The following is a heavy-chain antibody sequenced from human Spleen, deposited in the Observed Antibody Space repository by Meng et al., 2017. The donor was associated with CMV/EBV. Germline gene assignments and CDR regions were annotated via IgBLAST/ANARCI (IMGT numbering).Heavy chain of an antibody. J-gene: IGHJ4*02. D-gene: IGHD3-3*01. V-gene: IGHV1-2*02. CDR1: GYRFTEYS. Sequence: SGYRFTEYSMDWVRQTPGQGLEWIGSINPKSGGTKFEQKFQGRVTMTSDTSVSTANMELSRLTSDDTAVYYCARYDFWSGYYPPFDHWGQGTLVTVSS. CDR2: INPKSGGT. CDR3: ARYDFWSGYYPPFDH.